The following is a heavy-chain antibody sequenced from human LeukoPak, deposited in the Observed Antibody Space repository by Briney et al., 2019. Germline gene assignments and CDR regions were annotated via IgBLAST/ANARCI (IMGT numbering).Heavy chain of an antibody. CDR3: ARNPSVWFHYMDV. J-gene: IGHJ6*03. CDR1: GFTFSTFA. D-gene: IGHD3-10*01. CDR2: IFPSGGEI. V-gene: IGHV3-21*04. Sequence: PGGSLRLSCAASGFTFSTFAMVWVRQPPGKGLEWVSSIFPSGGEIHYADSVRGRFTISRDNAKNSLYLQMNSLRAEDTALYYCARNPSVWFHYMDVWGKGTTVTVSS.